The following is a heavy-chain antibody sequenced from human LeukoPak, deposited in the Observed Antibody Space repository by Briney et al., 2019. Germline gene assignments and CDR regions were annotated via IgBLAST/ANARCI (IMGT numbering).Heavy chain of an antibody. CDR1: GFTFSSYA. D-gene: IGHD2-21*01. V-gene: IGHV3-30-3*01. CDR3: AREGGDYYSGLDV. CDR2: ISYDGSNK. Sequence: PGGSLRLSCAASGFTFSSYAMHWVRQAPGKGLEWVPVISYDGSNKYYADSVKDRFTISRENSKNTLYLQMNSLRAEDTAVYYCAREGGDYYSGLDVGGKGTTVTVS. J-gene: IGHJ6*04.